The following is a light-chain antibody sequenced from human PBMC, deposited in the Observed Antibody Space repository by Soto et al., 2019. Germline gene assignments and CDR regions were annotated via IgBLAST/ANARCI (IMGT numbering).Light chain of an antibody. V-gene: IGKV1-39*01. J-gene: IGKJ3*01. Sequence: RVTITCRESQGISSYLNWYRQKPGKTPKFLIYSASILQGGVPSRFSGSGSGTPCTLTHTSLLPEHCTTYDRQHRYSFLFAYVLGTKVDI. CDR2: SAS. CDR3: QHRYSFLFA. CDR1: QGISSY.